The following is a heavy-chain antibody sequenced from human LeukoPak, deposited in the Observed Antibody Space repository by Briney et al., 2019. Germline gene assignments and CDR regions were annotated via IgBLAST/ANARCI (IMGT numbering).Heavy chain of an antibody. J-gene: IGHJ5*02. CDR2: INPSGGST. D-gene: IGHD2-21*02. Sequence: ASVKVSCKASGYTFTSYYMHWVRQAPGQGLEWMGIINPSGGSTSYAQKFQGRVTMTRDTSTSTVYMELSSLRSEDTAVYYCARERGGHIVVVTATNPWFDPWGQGTLVTVSS. CDR3: ARERGGHIVVVTATNPWFDP. V-gene: IGHV1-46*01. CDR1: GYTFTSYY.